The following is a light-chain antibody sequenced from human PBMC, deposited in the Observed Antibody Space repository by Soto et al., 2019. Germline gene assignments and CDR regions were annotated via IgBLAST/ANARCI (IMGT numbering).Light chain of an antibody. J-gene: IGKJ4*01. V-gene: IGKV1-5*03. CDR3: QQYNTYPLT. Sequence: DIQMTQSPSIVSASIGDRVTITCRASQSISTWLAWYQQKPGKAPKLLIYKASNLEDGVPSRFSGSGSGTEFTITISSLQPDDFATYYCQQYNTYPLTFGGGTTVEIK. CDR2: KAS. CDR1: QSISTW.